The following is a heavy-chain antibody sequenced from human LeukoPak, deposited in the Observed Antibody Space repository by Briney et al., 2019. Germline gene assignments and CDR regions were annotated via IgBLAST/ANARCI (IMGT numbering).Heavy chain of an antibody. D-gene: IGHD2-8*01. Sequence: SETLSLTCTVSGGSISSSSYYWGWIRQPPGKGLEWMGSIYYSGSTYYNPSLKSRVTISVATSKSQSSLKLSSVTAADTAVYYCARLRWSKLMVYATSRLFDYWGQGTLVTVSS. V-gene: IGHV4-39*01. CDR3: ARLRWSKLMVYATSRLFDY. J-gene: IGHJ4*02. CDR1: GGSISSSSYY. CDR2: IYYSGST.